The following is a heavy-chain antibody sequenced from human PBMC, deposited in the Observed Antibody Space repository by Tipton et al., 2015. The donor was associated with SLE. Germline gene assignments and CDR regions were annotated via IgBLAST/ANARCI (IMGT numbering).Heavy chain of an antibody. Sequence: TLSLTCTVSGGSISETIYYWGWIRQPPGKGLEWIGSIYYDGMTYPNPSLKSRVTMSVDTSKNQFSLNLRSVTAADMAVYYCARDYGDYFDYWGQGTLVTVSS. CDR2: IYYDGMT. D-gene: IGHD4-17*01. J-gene: IGHJ4*02. V-gene: IGHV4-39*07. CDR3: ARDYGDYFDY. CDR1: GGSISETIYY.